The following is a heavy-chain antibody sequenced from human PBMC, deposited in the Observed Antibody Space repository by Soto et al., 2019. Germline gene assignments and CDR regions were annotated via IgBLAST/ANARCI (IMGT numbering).Heavy chain of an antibody. CDR1: GFTFSSYA. J-gene: IGHJ3*02. D-gene: IGHD2-15*01. V-gene: IGHV3-9*01. CDR3: AKDRGSCSGGSCYWYAFDI. CDR2: ISWNSGSI. Sequence: GGSLRLSCAASGFTFSSYAMSWVRQAPGKGLEWVSGISWNSGSIGYADSVKGRFTISRDNAKNSLYLQMNSLRAEDTALYYCAKDRGSCSGGSCYWYAFDIWGQGTMVTVSS.